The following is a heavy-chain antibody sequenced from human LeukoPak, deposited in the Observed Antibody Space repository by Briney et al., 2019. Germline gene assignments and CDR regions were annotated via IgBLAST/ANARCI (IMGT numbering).Heavy chain of an antibody. J-gene: IGHJ4*02. CDR3: AREGGIAVAGIDY. Sequence: PSETLSLTCTVSGGSISSYYWSWIRQPPGKGLEWIGSIYHSGSTYYNPSLKSRVTISVDTSKNQFSLKLSSVTAADTAVYYCAREGGIAVAGIDYWGQGTLVTVSS. CDR2: IYHSGST. CDR1: GGSISSYY. D-gene: IGHD6-19*01. V-gene: IGHV4-38-2*02.